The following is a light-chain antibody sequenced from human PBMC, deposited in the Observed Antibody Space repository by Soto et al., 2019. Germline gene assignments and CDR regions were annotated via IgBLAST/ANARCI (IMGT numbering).Light chain of an antibody. CDR2: DAS. Sequence: EIVLTQSPATLSLSPGERATLSCRASQGVSSYLAWYQQKPGQAPRLLIYDASNRATGIPARFSGSGPGTDFTLTISSLEPEDVAVYYCQQRSNWHRLTFGGGTKVEIK. V-gene: IGKV3D-11*01. J-gene: IGKJ4*01. CDR3: QQRSNWHRLT. CDR1: QGVSSY.